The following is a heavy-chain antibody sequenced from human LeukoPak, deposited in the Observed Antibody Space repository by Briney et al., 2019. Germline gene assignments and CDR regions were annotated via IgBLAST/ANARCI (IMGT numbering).Heavy chain of an antibody. CDR3: AGHSGWTGPDF. CDR1: GGSISSYY. J-gene: IGHJ4*02. Sequence: SETLSLTCTVSGGSISSYYWSWIRQPPGRGLEWIGEIYHDDNSNYDPSLKSRVTISVDKSKNQFSLKLSSVTAADTAVYYCAGHSGWTGPDFWGQGTLVTVSS. D-gene: IGHD6-19*01. V-gene: IGHV4-59*12. CDR2: IYHDDNS.